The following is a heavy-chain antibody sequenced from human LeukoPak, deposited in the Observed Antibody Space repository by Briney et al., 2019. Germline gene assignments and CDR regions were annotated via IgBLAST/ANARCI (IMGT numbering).Heavy chain of an antibody. D-gene: IGHD6-13*01. J-gene: IGHJ6*02. Sequence: ASVKVSCKASGGTFSSYAISWVRQAPGQGLEWMGGIIPIFGTANYAQKFQGRVTITADESTSTAYMELSSLRSEDTAVYYCARDPRIAGFRPYYYYYGMDVWGQGTTVTVSS. CDR2: IIPIFGTA. CDR3: ARDPRIAGFRPYYYYYGMDV. V-gene: IGHV1-69*01. CDR1: GGTFSSYA.